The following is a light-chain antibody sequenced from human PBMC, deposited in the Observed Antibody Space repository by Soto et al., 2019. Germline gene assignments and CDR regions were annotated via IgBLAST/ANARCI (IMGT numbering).Light chain of an antibody. J-gene: IGKJ2*01. CDR3: QQYNNWPPFMYT. CDR2: GAS. V-gene: IGKV3-15*01. CDR1: QSVSSN. Sequence: EIVLTQSPATLSLSPGERATLSCRASQSVSSNLAWYQQKPGQAPRLLIYGASTRATGIPARFSGSGSGTEFTLTISSLQSEDFAVYYCQQYNNWPPFMYTFGQGTKVDIK.